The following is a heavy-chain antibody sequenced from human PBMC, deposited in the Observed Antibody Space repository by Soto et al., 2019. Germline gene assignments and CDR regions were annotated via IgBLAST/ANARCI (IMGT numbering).Heavy chain of an antibody. Sequence: QVQLVQSGAEVKKPGSSVKVSCKASGGTFSSYTISWVRQAPGQGLEWMGRIIPILGIANYAQKFQGRVTITADKSTRTAYMELSSLSSEDTAVYYCARDLDPVAAACDYWGQGTLVTVSS. CDR1: GGTFSSYT. CDR3: ARDLDPVAAACDY. D-gene: IGHD6-13*01. J-gene: IGHJ4*02. CDR2: IIPILGIA. V-gene: IGHV1-69*08.